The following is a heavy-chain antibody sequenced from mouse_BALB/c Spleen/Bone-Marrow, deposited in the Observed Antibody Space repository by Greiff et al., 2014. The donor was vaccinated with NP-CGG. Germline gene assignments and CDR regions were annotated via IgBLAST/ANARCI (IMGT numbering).Heavy chain of an antibody. CDR3: ARDRGVQGYPMDY. CDR1: GFTFSDYY. V-gene: IGHV5-4*02. CDR2: ISAGGSST. Sequence: EVQLVASGGGLVRPGGSLKLSCAASGFTFSDYYMYWVRQTPDKRLEWVATISAGGSSTYYPDSVKGRFAISRDIAKNNMYLQMRSLKSEDTAMDYCARDRGVQGYPMDYWGQGTSVTVSA. J-gene: IGHJ4*01. D-gene: IGHD2-14*01.